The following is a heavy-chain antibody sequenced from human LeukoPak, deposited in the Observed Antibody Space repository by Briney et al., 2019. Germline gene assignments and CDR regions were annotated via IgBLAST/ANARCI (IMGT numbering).Heavy chain of an antibody. V-gene: IGHV3-23*01. CDR1: GFTFSSYA. CDR3: AKVVMVRGVNDAFDI. J-gene: IGHJ3*02. D-gene: IGHD3-10*01. Sequence: PGTSLRLSCAASGFTFSSYAMSWVRQAPGKGLEWVSAISGSGGSTYYADSVKGRFTISRDNSKNTLYLQMNSLRAEDTAVYYCAKVVMVRGVNDAFDIWGQGTMVTVSS. CDR2: ISGSGGST.